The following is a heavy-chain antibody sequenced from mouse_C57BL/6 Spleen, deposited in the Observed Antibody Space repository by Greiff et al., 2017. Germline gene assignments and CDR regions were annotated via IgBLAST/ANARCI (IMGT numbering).Heavy chain of an antibody. V-gene: IGHV1-82*01. CDR1: GYAFSSSW. Sequence: QVQLKESGPELVKPGASVKISCKASGYAFSSSWLNWVKQRPGKGLEWIGRIYPGDGDTNYNGKFKGKATLTADKSSSPAYMQLSSLTSEDSAVYFCARGATTVVFDYWGQGTTLTVSS. CDR2: IYPGDGDT. CDR3: ARGATTVVFDY. D-gene: IGHD1-1*01. J-gene: IGHJ2*01.